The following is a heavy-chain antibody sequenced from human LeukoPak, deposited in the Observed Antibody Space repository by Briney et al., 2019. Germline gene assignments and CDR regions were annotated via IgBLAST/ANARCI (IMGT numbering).Heavy chain of an antibody. V-gene: IGHV3-21*01. Sequence: GGTLRLSCAASGVTFRIYGMSWVRQAPGKGLERVSSVNGASDYIYYADSVKGRFTIARDNAKNSVYLQMHSLRTEDTAVYFCARVDYQLLVGWFDPWGQGTLVTVSS. J-gene: IGHJ5*02. CDR1: GVTFRIYG. CDR2: VNGASDYI. CDR3: ARVDYQLLVGWFDP. D-gene: IGHD1-26*01.